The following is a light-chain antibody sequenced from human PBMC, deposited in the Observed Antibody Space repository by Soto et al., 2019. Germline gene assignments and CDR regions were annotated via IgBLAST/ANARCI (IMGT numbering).Light chain of an antibody. V-gene: IGLV4-69*01. CDR2: LNSDGSH. Sequence: QLVLPQSPSASASLGASVKLTCTLSSGHSSYAIAWHQQQPEKGPRYLMKLNSDGSHSKGDGMPDRFSGSSSGAERYLTSSCLQSEDEADYYCQTWGTGIVVFGGGTKLTVL. CDR1: SGHSSYA. J-gene: IGLJ2*01. CDR3: QTWGTGIVV.